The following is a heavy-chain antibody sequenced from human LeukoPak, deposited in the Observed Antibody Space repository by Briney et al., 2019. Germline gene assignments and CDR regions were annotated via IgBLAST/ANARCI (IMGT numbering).Heavy chain of an antibody. CDR1: GYTFTSYD. J-gene: IGHJ4*02. Sequence: GASVKVSCKASGYTFTSYDINWVRQATGQGLEWMGWMNPNSGNTGYAQKFQGRVTMTRDMSTSTVYMELSSLRSEDTAVYYCARDPRYPANYYFDYWGQGTLVTVSS. CDR2: MNPNSGNT. V-gene: IGHV1-8*01. CDR3: ARDPRYPANYYFDY. D-gene: IGHD2-2*02.